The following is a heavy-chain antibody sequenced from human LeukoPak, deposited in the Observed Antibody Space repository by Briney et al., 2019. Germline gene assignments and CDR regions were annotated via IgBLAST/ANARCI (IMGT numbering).Heavy chain of an antibody. CDR3: ARPREVGVAYSDAFDI. CDR2: ISSSSSYI. D-gene: IGHD3-3*01. J-gene: IGHJ3*02. V-gene: IGHV3-21*01. Sequence: GGSLRLSCAASGFTFSSYSMNWVRQAPGKGLEWVSSISSSSSYIYYADSVKGRFTISRDNAKNPLYLQMNSLRAEDTAVCYCARPREVGVAYSDAFDIWGQGTMVTVSS. CDR1: GFTFSSYS.